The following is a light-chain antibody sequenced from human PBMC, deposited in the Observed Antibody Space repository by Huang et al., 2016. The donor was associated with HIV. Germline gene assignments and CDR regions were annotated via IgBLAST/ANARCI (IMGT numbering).Light chain of an antibody. Sequence: EIVLTQSPGTLSLSPGERAPLPCRASQSVSSSYLAWYQQKPGQAPRLLIYGASRRATCIPDRFSGSGSGTDFTLTISRLEPEDFAVYYCQQYGSSPLTFGGGTKVEIK. CDR2: GAS. CDR3: QQYGSSPLT. J-gene: IGKJ4*01. V-gene: IGKV3-20*01. CDR1: QSVSSSY.